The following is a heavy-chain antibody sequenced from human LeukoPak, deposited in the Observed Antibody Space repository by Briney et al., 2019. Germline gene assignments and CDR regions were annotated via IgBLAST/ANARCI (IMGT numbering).Heavy chain of an antibody. CDR3: ASAYYDSSYDAFDI. J-gene: IGHJ3*02. D-gene: IGHD3-22*01. V-gene: IGHV5-51*01. Sequence: GESLKISFKGSGYRFTSYWIAWVRQMPGKGLEWMGIIYPGDSDTRYSPSFQGQVTISADKSISTAYLQWSSLKTSDTAMYYCASAYYDSSYDAFDIWGQGTMVTVSS. CDR1: GYRFTSYW. CDR2: IYPGDSDT.